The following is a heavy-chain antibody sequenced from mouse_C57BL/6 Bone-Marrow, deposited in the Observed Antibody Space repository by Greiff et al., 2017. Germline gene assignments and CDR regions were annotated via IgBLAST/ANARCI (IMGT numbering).Heavy chain of an antibody. V-gene: IGHV8-5*01. CDR3: AQIAQTAQATCGYFAY. Sequence: QVTLKESGPGILQPSQTLSLTCSFSGFSLSTSNMGIGWIRQPSGKGLEWLAHIWWNDDKYYNPSPKSRLTISKDTSNNQVFLRITSVDTADTATYYCAQIAQTAQATCGYFAYWDQGTLVTVSA. D-gene: IGHD3-2*02. J-gene: IGHJ3*01. CDR2: IWWNDDK. CDR1: GFSLSTSNMG.